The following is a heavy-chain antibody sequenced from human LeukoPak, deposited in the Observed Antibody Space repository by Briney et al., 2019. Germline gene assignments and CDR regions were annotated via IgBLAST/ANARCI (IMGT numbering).Heavy chain of an antibody. J-gene: IGHJ6*02. V-gene: IGHV4-34*01. CDR3: ARGRFPSYYYDSSGYRTSIRVYYYYGMDV. CDR1: GGSFSGYY. Sequence: SETLSLTCAVYGGSFSGYYWSWIRQPPGKGLEWIREINHSGSTNYNPSLKSRVTISVDTSKNQFSLKLSSVTAADTAVYYCARGRFPSYYYDSSGYRTSIRVYYYYGMDVWGQGTTVTVSS. CDR2: INHSGST. D-gene: IGHD3-22*01.